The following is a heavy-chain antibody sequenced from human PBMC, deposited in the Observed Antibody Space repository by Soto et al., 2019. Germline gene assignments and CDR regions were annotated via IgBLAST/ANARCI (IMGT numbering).Heavy chain of an antibody. Sequence: PSETLSLTCTVSGGSISSSSYYWGWIRQPPGKGLEWIGSIYYSGSTYYNPSLKSRVTISVDTSKNQFSLKLSSVTAADTAVYYCARLSDYDFWSGYYVNWFDPWGQGXLVTVSS. D-gene: IGHD3-3*01. V-gene: IGHV4-39*01. J-gene: IGHJ5*02. CDR2: IYYSGST. CDR1: GGSISSSSYY. CDR3: ARLSDYDFWSGYYVNWFDP.